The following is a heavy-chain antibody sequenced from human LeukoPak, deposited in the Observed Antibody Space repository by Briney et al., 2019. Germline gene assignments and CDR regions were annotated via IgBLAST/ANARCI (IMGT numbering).Heavy chain of an antibody. CDR2: ISNNGGYT. V-gene: IGHV3-23*01. D-gene: IGHD1-26*01. CDR1: GFTFSSSA. J-gene: IGHJ4*02. Sequence: GGSLRLSCAASGFTFSSSAMSWVRQAPGKGLEWVSAISNNGGYTYYADSVQGRFTISRDNSKSTLCLQMNSLRAEDTAVYYCAKDKWKMGATQYWGQGTLVTVSS. CDR3: AKDKWKMGATQY.